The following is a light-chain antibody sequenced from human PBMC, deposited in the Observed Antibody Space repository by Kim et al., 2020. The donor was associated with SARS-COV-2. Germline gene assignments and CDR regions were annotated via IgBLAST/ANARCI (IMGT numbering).Light chain of an antibody. Sequence: LAPEERATLSCRASQSVSSTYLVWYQQKPGQAPRLLIYGASSRATGIPDRFSGSGSGTDFTLTISRLEPEDFAVYYCQHYGSSPYTFGQGTKLEI. V-gene: IGKV3-20*01. CDR2: GAS. CDR1: QSVSSTY. CDR3: QHYGSSPYT. J-gene: IGKJ2*01.